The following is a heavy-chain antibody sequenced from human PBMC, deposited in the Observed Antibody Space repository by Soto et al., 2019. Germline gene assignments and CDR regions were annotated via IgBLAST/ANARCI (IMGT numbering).Heavy chain of an antibody. D-gene: IGHD3-22*01. J-gene: IGHJ4*02. V-gene: IGHV4-34*01. CDR1: GVSFSGYY. Sequence: SETLSLTCAVYGVSFSGYYWSWIRQPPGKGLEWIGEIDHSGSTNYNPSLKSRVTMSVETSKNQLSLKLSPVTAADTAVYYCARRKSSGYYYFDYWGQGTPVTVSS. CDR3: ARRKSSGYYYFDY. CDR2: IDHSGST.